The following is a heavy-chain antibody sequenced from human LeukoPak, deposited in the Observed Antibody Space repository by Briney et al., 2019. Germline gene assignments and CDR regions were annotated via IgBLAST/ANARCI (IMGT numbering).Heavy chain of an antibody. CDR1: GFTFSSYA. Sequence: QPGGSLRLSCAASGFTFSSYAMSWVRQAPGKGLEWVSAISGSGGSTYYADSVKGRFTISRDNSKNTLYLQMNSLRAEDTAVYYCAKVGSGYSSGWYGESWFDPWGQGTLVTVSS. D-gene: IGHD6-19*01. CDR2: ISGSGGST. J-gene: IGHJ5*02. V-gene: IGHV3-23*01. CDR3: AKVGSGYSSGWYGESWFDP.